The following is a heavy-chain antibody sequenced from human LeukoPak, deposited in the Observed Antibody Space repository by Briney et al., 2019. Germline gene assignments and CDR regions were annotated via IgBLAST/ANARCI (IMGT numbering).Heavy chain of an antibody. CDR3: AGGGLRYCYGYSIAGPLPPDY. J-gene: IGHJ4*02. CDR2: IYSGGST. V-gene: IGHV3-66*01. Sequence: PGGSLRLSCAASGFTVSSNYMSWVRQAPGKGLEWVSFIYSGGSTYYADSVKGRFTISRDNSKNTLYLQMNSLRAEDTAVYYCAGGGLRYCYGYSIAGPLPPDYWGQGTLVTVSS. D-gene: IGHD5-18*01. CDR1: GFTVSSNY.